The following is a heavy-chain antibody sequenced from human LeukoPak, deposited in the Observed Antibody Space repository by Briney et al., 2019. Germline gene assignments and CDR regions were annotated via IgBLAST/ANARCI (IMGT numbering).Heavy chain of an antibody. D-gene: IGHD3-22*01. Sequence: GGSLRLSCAASGFTFSSYGMNWVRQAPGKGLEWVSSISSSSSYIYYADSMKGRFTISRDNAKNSLYLQMNSLRAEDTAVYYCARVMGSSGYYYGIDYWGQGTLVTVSS. CDR1: GFTFSSYG. V-gene: IGHV3-21*01. J-gene: IGHJ4*02. CDR2: ISSSSSYI. CDR3: ARVMGSSGYYYGIDY.